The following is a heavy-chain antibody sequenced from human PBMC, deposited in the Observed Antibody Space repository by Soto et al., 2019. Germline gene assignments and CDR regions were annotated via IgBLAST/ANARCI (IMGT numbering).Heavy chain of an antibody. V-gene: IGHV3-74*03. CDR2: INTDESST. D-gene: IGHD3-10*01. CDR3: PRVAYGSGNDFDY. J-gene: IGHJ4*02. Sequence: EVQLVESGGGLVQTGGSLRLSCAASGFTFTNYWMHWVRQAPGKGLVWVSRINTDESSTEYADSVKGRFTISRDNAKNTPYLQMTSLGADDTAVYYCPRVAYGSGNDFDYWGQGTLVPVSS. CDR1: GFTFTNYW.